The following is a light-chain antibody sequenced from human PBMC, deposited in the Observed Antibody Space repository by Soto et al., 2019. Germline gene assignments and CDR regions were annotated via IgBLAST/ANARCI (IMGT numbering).Light chain of an antibody. V-gene: IGKV3-11*01. CDR1: QDISNY. CDR3: KQRTSWPPWT. CDR2: TAS. J-gene: IGKJ1*01. Sequence: IGLSQAPATLTLTPGESATLYCRASQDISNYLAWYQQKPGQAPRLILYTASSRATGIPARFSGSGSGTDFTLTICSLEPKDFAVYCCKQRTSWPPWTFGQGTKVDIK.